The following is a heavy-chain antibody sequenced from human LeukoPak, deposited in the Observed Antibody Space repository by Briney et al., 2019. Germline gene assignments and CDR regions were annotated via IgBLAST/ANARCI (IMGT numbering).Heavy chain of an antibody. CDR3: ARRGVAGPDY. J-gene: IGHJ4*02. D-gene: IGHD6-19*01. V-gene: IGHV4-39*01. Sequence: PSETLSLTCTVSGGSISSSSYYWGWIRQPPGKGLEWIGSIYYSGSTYYNPSLKSRVTISVDTSKNQFSLKLGSVTAADTAVYYCARRGVAGPDYWGQGTLVTVSS. CDR2: IYYSGST. CDR1: GGSISSSSYY.